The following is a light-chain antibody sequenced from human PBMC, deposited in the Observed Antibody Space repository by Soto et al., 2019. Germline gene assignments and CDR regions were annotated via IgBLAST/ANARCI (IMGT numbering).Light chain of an antibody. CDR1: SSNIGSNT. CDR3: AAWDYSLNAYV. CDR2: SNN. V-gene: IGLV1-44*01. J-gene: IGLJ1*01. Sequence: QSVLTQPPSASGTPGQRVTISCSGSSSNIGSNTVNWYQQLPGTAPKVLIYSNNQRPSGVPDRFSGSGSETSASLAISGLQSEDEADYYCAAWDYSLNAYVFGIGTKVTVL.